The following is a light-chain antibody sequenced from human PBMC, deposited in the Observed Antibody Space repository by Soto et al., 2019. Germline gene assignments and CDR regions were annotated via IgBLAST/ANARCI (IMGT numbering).Light chain of an antibody. CDR3: QQYTTYPLT. V-gene: IGKV1-5*03. J-gene: IGKJ4*01. CDR1: ESISSW. CDR2: KAS. Sequence: DIQMTQSPSSLSASVGDRVTITCRASESISSWLAWYQQKPGKAPKLLIFKASSLEGGVPSRFSGSGSGTEFTLTISSLQPDDFAAYSCQQYTTYPLTFGGGTKVESK.